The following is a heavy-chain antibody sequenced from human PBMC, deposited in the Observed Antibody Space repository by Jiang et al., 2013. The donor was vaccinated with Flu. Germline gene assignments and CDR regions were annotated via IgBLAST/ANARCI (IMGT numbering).Heavy chain of an antibody. J-gene: IGHJ4*02. V-gene: IGHV3-15*01. Sequence: VQLVESGGGLVKPGGSLRLSCAASGFTFSIAWMSWVRHAPGKGLEWVGRIKSKSDGGTTDFAAPVKGRFTISRDDSRDTLYLQMNSLKTEDTAVYYCTTDRIGLVVPGKQFDYWGQGTLVTVSS. CDR2: IKSKSDGGTT. D-gene: IGHD3-22*01. CDR1: GFTFSIAW. CDR3: TTDRIGLVVPGKQFDY.